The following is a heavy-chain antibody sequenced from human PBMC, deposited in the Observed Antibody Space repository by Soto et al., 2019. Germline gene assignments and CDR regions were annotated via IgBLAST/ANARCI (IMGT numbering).Heavy chain of an antibody. CDR2: IYPGNSQS. J-gene: IGHJ1*01. CDR3: ATVHYGHADC. D-gene: IGHD4-17*01. CDR1: GYSFSSKW. V-gene: IGHV5-51*01. Sequence: GEALTISCKGSGYSFSSKWIGWVRQMPGKGLEWVGLIYPGNSQSKYSPSFEGQVTISVDKSISTAFLQWSSLKASDTAMYYCATVHYGHADCCGQRSLVTVAA.